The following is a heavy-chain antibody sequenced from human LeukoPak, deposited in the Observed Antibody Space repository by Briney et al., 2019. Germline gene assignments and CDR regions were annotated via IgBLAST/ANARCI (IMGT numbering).Heavy chain of an antibody. CDR2: ISSSSSTI. D-gene: IGHD2-2*01. CDR1: GFTFSSYS. V-gene: IGHV3-48*01. CDR3: ARDSCSSTSCYPDY. Sequence: PGGSLRLSCAASGFTFSSYSMNWVRRAPGKGLEWVSYISSSSSTIYYADSVKGRFTISRDNAKNSLYLQMNSLRAEDTAVYYCARDSCSSTSCYPDYWGQGTLVTVSS. J-gene: IGHJ4*02.